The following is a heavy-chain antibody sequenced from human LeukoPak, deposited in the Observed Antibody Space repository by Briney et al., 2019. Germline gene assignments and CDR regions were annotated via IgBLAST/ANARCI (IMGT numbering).Heavy chain of an antibody. CDR3: ANPRYDSSGYYYVD. CDR2: IIPIFGTA. Sequence: ASVKVSCKASGGTFSSYAISWVRQAPGQGLEWMGGIIPIFGTANYAQKFQGRVTITADESTSTAYMELSSLRSEDTAVYYCANPRYDSSGYYYVDWGQGTLVTVSS. D-gene: IGHD3-22*01. J-gene: IGHJ4*02. CDR1: GGTFSSYA. V-gene: IGHV1-69*13.